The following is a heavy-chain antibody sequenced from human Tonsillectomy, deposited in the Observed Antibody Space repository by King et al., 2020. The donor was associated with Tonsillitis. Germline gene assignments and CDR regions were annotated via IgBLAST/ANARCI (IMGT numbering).Heavy chain of an antibody. CDR1: GFTFSSYG. CDR2: VSYDGSNK. J-gene: IGHJ6*02. Sequence: VQLVESGGGVVQPGRSLRLSCAVSGFTFSSYGMHWVRQAPGKGLEWMAVVSYDGSNKYHADSVKGRFTISRDNSKNTLYLQMNSLRAEDTAVYYCPKEGVKRWYYGMDVWGRGTTVTVSS. CDR3: PKEGVKRWYYGMDV. D-gene: IGHD2-8*01. V-gene: IGHV3-30*18.